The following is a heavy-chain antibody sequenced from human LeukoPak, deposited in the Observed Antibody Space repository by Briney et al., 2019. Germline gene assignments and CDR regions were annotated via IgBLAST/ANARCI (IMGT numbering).Heavy chain of an antibody. CDR2: INPNTGGT. CDR3: ARDRGRGYDYNSGDFDY. D-gene: IGHD3-22*01. Sequence: ASVKVSCKASGYTFTAYHIHWVRQVPGQGLEWMGWINPNTGGTNYAQNFQGRVTMTRDTSISAAYMEVSSLRSDDTVVYHCARDRGRGYDYNSGDFDYWGQGTLVTVSS. V-gene: IGHV1-2*02. J-gene: IGHJ4*02. CDR1: GYTFTAYH.